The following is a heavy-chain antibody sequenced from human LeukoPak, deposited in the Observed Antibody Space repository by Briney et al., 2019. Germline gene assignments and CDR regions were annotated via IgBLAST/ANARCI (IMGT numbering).Heavy chain of an antibody. Sequence: QPGGSLRLSCAASGFTFSSYAMHWVRQAPGKGLEWVAVISYDGSNKYYADSVKGRFTISRDNSKNTLYLQMNNLRAEDTAVYYCARGTIAAASPHYYYMDVWGKGTTVTVSS. CDR2: ISYDGSNK. CDR1: GFTFSSYA. V-gene: IGHV3-30*14. D-gene: IGHD6-13*01. J-gene: IGHJ6*03. CDR3: ARGTIAAASPHYYYMDV.